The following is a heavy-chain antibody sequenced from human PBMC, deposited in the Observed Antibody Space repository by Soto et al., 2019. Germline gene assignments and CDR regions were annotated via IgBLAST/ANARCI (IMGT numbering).Heavy chain of an antibody. D-gene: IGHD3-3*01. CDR3: AKDSRITIFGVEPFDY. CDR1: GFTFSSYA. J-gene: IGHJ4*02. V-gene: IGHV3-23*01. CDR2: ISGSGGST. Sequence: GGSLRLSCAASGFTFSSYAMSWVRQAPGKGLEWVSAISGSGGSTYYADSVKGRFTISRDNSKNTLYLQMNSLRAEDTAVYYCAKDSRITIFGVEPFDYWGQGTLVTVSS.